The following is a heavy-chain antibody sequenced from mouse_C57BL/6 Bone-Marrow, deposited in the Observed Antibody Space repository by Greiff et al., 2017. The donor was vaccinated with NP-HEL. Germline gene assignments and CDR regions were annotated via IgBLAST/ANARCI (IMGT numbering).Heavy chain of an antibody. CDR1: GYTFTSYW. CDR3: ARVSTMVEGFDY. V-gene: IGHV1-59*01. Sequence: QVQLQQPGAELVRPGTSVKLSCKASGYTFTSYWMHWVKQRPGQGLEWIGVIDPSDSYTNYNQKFKGKATLTVDTSSSTAYMQLSSLTSEDAAVYYCARVSTMVEGFDYWGQGTLVTVSA. CDR2: IDPSDSYT. J-gene: IGHJ3*01. D-gene: IGHD2-2*01.